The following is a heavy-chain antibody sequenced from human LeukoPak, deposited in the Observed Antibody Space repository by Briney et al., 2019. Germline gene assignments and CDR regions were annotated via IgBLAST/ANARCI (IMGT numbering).Heavy chain of an antibody. J-gene: IGHJ4*02. CDR2: IYWDDDK. CDR3: AHRQGSSQAFDY. D-gene: IGHD6-13*01. CDR1: GFSLSTSKVS. Sequence: SGPTLVNPTQTLTLTCTFSGFSLSTSKVSVGWIRQPPGKALEWLALIYWDDDKRYSPSLKTRLTITTDTSKNQVVLTMTNMDPVDTATYYCAHRQGSSQAFDYWGQGTLVTVSS. V-gene: IGHV2-5*02.